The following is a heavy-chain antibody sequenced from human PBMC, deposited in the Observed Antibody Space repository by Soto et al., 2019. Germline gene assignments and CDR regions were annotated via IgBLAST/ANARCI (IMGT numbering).Heavy chain of an antibody. CDR2: ISAYNGNT. D-gene: IGHD5-12*01. V-gene: IGHV1-18*01. CDR1: GSTLTSYG. CDR3: ERAKGIGGYNNWFDP. Sequence: QVQLVQSGAEVKKPGASVKVSCKASGSTLTSYGISWVRQAPGQGLEWMVWISAYNGNTNYAQKLQGRVTMTTDTSTSTAYMELRSLRSDDTAVYYCERAKGIGGYNNWFDPWGQGTLVTVSS. J-gene: IGHJ5*02.